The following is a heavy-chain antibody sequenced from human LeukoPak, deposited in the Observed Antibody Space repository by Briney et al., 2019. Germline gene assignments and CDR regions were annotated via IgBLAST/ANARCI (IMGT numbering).Heavy chain of an antibody. V-gene: IGHV3-11*01. CDR3: ARVVKVADI. Sequence: GGSLRLSCAASGFTFSGYYMTWIRQAPGKGREWVSYISSSGSTIYYADSVKGRFTMSRDNAKNSLYLQMNSLRAEDTAVYYCARVVKVADIWGQGTMVTASS. CDR1: GFTFSGYY. CDR2: ISSSGSTI. J-gene: IGHJ3*02. D-gene: IGHD2-21*01.